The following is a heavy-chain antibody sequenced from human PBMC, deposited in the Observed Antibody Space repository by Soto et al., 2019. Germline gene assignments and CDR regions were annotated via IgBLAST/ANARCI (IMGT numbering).Heavy chain of an antibody. V-gene: IGHV5-51*01. Sequence: PGESLKISCKGSGYSFATYWIGWVRQMPEKGLEWMGIIYPGDSDIRYSPSFQGQVTISADKSINTAFLQWSSLKASDTAMYYCASSTSFGYYYGMDAWGQGTTVTVSS. CDR2: IYPGDSDI. CDR3: ASSTSFGYYYGMDA. J-gene: IGHJ6*02. CDR1: GYSFATYW. D-gene: IGHD3-16*01.